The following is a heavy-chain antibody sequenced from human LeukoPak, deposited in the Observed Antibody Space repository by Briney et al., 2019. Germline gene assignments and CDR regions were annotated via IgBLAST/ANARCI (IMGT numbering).Heavy chain of an antibody. J-gene: IGHJ5*02. CDR3: ARHKKSRWLRLEKFDP. Sequence: GASVKVSCKASGYTFSGFYIHWVRQAPGQGLEWMGWINPNSGGTNYAQKFQGRVTISVDTSKNQFSLKLSSVTAADTAVYYCARHKKSRWLRLEKFDPWGQGTLVTVSS. D-gene: IGHD5-12*01. CDR1: GYTFSGFY. V-gene: IGHV1-2*02. CDR2: INPNSGGT.